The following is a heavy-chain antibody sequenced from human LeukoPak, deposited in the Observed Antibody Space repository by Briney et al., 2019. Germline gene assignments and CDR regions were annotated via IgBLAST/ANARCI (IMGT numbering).Heavy chain of an antibody. J-gene: IGHJ4*02. D-gene: IGHD6-19*01. V-gene: IGHV3-21*01. CDR2: ISSSSSYI. CDR3: ARDPYSSGWLTRGY. CDR1: GFTFSSYA. Sequence: GGSLRLPCAASGFTFSSYAMNWVRQAPGKGLEWVSSISSSSSYIYYADSVKGRFTISRDNAKNSLYLQMNSLRAEDTAVYYCARDPYSSGWLTRGYWGQGTLVTVSS.